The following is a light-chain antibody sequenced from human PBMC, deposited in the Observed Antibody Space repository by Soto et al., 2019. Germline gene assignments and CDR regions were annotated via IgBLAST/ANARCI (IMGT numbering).Light chain of an antibody. CDR1: QSVSSSY. CDR3: QQYGSSPHT. Sequence: EIVLTQSPGSLSLSPGESATLSCRASQSVSSSYLAWYQQKPGQAPRLLIYGASSRATGIPDRFSGSGSATDFTLTISRLEPEDFAVYYCQQYGSSPHTFGQGTKVEIK. J-gene: IGKJ1*01. V-gene: IGKV3-20*01. CDR2: GAS.